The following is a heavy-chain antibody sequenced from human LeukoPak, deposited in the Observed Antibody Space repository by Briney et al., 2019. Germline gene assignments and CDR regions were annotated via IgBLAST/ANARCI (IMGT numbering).Heavy chain of an antibody. D-gene: IGHD3-22*01. CDR2: ISSSGSTI. Sequence: PGGSLRLSCAASGFIFRNYGMNWVRQAPGKGLEWVSYISSSGSTIYYADSVKGRFTISRDNAKNSLYLQMNSLRAEDTAVYYCARAGVDYYDSSGYYPGGHIDYWGQGTLVTVSS. V-gene: IGHV3-48*04. CDR1: GFIFRNYG. CDR3: ARAGVDYYDSSGYYPGGHIDY. J-gene: IGHJ4*02.